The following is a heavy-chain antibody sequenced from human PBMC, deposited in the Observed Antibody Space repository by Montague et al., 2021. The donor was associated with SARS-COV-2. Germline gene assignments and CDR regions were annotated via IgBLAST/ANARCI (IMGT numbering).Heavy chain of an antibody. CDR3: ARLGQWVGGAMDV. D-gene: IGHD6-19*01. Sequence: SLRLSCAASDFIFRSYWMHWVRQAPGKGLVWVSRINVDGSATSYADSVKGRFTISRDNARNTLYLQMNSLGDEDTAVYYCARLGQWVGGAMDVWGQGTTVTVSS. CDR1: DFIFRSYW. J-gene: IGHJ6*02. CDR2: INVDGSAT. V-gene: IGHV3-74*01.